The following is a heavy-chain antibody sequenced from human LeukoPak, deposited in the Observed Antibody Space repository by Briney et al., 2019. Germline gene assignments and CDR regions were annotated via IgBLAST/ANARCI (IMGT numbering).Heavy chain of an antibody. CDR1: GFTFSTSD. Sequence: GGSLRLSCAASGFTFSTSDMHWVRQVTGKGLEWVSAIGTGGDTYYPGSVKGRFTISRDSSKNTVYLQMNSLRADDTAVYYCAKIMALYCSGGTCNEIDSWGQGTLVTVSS. CDR2: IGTGGDT. V-gene: IGHV3-13*01. CDR3: AKIMALYCSGGTCNEIDS. J-gene: IGHJ4*02. D-gene: IGHD2-15*01.